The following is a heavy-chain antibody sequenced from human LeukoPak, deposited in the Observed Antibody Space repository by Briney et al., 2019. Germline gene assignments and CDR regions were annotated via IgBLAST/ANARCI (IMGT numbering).Heavy chain of an antibody. V-gene: IGHV3-48*03. CDR1: AFTLSSYE. CDR3: ARFGYGGKVDY. D-gene: IGHD4-23*01. Sequence: PGGSLGLSCAASAFTLSSYEMNWVGQAPGKGLEWVSYISSSGSTIYYADSVKGRFTISRDNAKNSLFLQMNSLRAADTALYYCARFGYGGKVDYWGQGTLVTVSS. J-gene: IGHJ4*02. CDR2: ISSSGSTI.